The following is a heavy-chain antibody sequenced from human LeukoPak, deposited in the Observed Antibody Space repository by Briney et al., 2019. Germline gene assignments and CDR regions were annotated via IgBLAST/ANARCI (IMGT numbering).Heavy chain of an antibody. D-gene: IGHD2-15*01. V-gene: IGHV3-30*09. CDR1: GFTFSSYA. CDR2: ISYDGSNK. CDR3: GGGGWYYFHY. Sequence: GGSLRLSCAASGFTFSSYAMHWVRQAPGKGLEWVAVISYDGSNKYYADSVKGRFAISRDNSKNTLYLEMNSLRAEDTAVYYCGGGGWYYFHYRGQGTLVTVSS. J-gene: IGHJ4*02.